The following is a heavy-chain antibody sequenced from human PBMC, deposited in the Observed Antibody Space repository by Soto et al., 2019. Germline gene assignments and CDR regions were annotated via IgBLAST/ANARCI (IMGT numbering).Heavy chain of an antibody. CDR1: GFTFSDYY. V-gene: IGHV3-11*01. CDR3: ARAVGIGCSGGSCYRGNYYYYMDV. CDR2: ISSSDSTI. D-gene: IGHD2-15*01. J-gene: IGHJ6*03. Sequence: GGSLRLSCAASGFTFSDYYMSWIRQAPGKGLEWVSYISSSDSTIHYADSVKGRFTISRDNAKKSLYLQMNSLRAEDTAVYYCARAVGIGCSGGSCYRGNYYYYMDVWGKGTTVTVSS.